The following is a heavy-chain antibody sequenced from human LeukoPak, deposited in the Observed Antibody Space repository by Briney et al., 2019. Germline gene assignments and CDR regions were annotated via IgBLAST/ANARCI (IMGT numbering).Heavy chain of an antibody. CDR2: ISYSSSTI. V-gene: IGHV3-48*01. CDR3: AREHNEIVTGYYRGELYWYFDL. CDR1: GFTFSSYS. Sequence: GGSLRLSCAASGFTFSSYSMNWARQAPGKGLEWVSYISYSSSTIYYADSVKGRFTISRDNAKNSLYLQMDSLRAEDTAVYYCAREHNEIVTGYYRGELYWYFDLWGRGTLVTVSS. D-gene: IGHD3-9*01. J-gene: IGHJ2*01.